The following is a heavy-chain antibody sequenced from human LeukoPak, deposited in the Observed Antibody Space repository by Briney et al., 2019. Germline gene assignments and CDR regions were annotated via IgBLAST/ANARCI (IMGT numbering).Heavy chain of an antibody. V-gene: IGHV3-33*01. Sequence: GRSLRLSCAASGFTFSGYGMHWVRQAPGKGLGWVAIVRYDGSNKYYADSVKGRFTISRDNSKNTLYLQMNSLRAEDTAVYYCARGTYSSGWYYFDYWGQGTLVTVSS. D-gene: IGHD6-19*01. CDR1: GFTFSGYG. CDR3: ARGTYSSGWYYFDY. J-gene: IGHJ4*02. CDR2: VRYDGSNK.